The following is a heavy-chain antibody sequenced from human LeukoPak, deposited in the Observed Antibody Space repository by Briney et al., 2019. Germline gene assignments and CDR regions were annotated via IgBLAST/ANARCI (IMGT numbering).Heavy chain of an antibody. CDR2: IHNSRGT. V-gene: IGHV4-30-4*01. CDR3: GKVGGNTNS. D-gene: IGHD4-23*01. CDR1: GASITSDIFY. Sequence: SETLSLTCTVSGASITSDIFYWNWIRQSPGNGLEWIGAIHNSRGTSYNPSLESRLTISVDPSENKFFLKMTSVTDADTATYYCGKVGGNTNSWGQGTLVTVSS. J-gene: IGHJ4*02.